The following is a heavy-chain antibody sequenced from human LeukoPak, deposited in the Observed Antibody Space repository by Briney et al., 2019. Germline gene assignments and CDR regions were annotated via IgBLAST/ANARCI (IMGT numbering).Heavy chain of an antibody. CDR2: ISGSGGST. V-gene: IGHV3-23*01. D-gene: IGHD3-22*01. CDR3: AKDQGLTYYYDSGGSDY. J-gene: IGHJ4*02. Sequence: GGSLRLSCAASGFTFSSYAMSWVRQAPGKRLEWVSAISGSGGSTYYADSVKGRFTISRDNSKNTLYLQMNSLRAEDTAVYYCAKDQGLTYYYDSGGSDYWGQGTLVTVSS. CDR1: GFTFSSYA.